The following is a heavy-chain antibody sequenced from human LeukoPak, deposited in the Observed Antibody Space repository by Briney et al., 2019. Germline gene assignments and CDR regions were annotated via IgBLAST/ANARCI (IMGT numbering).Heavy chain of an antibody. D-gene: IGHD3-10*01. V-gene: IGHV3-20*04. Sequence: GGSLRLSCAASGFPFNDYGMSWVRLAPGKGLEWVSGVSWNGAYTEYADSVRGRFTISRDNAKKSLYLQMNSLRVDDTALYYCARRKGPYGSGTYYDSWGQGTLVSVSS. CDR3: ARRKGPYGSGTYYDS. CDR1: GFPFNDYG. J-gene: IGHJ4*02. CDR2: VSWNGAYT.